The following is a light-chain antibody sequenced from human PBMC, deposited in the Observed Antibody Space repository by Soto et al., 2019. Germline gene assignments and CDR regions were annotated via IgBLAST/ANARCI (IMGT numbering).Light chain of an antibody. CDR2: AAS. CDR3: QQSYNTRMYT. J-gene: IGKJ2*01. V-gene: IGKV1-39*01. Sequence: DIQMTQSPSSLSASVGDRVTITCRASQSISSYLNWYQQKPGKAPKLLIYAASSLQSGVPSRFSGSGSGTDFTLTISSLQPEDFATYYCQQSYNTRMYTFGQGTKVDIK. CDR1: QSISSY.